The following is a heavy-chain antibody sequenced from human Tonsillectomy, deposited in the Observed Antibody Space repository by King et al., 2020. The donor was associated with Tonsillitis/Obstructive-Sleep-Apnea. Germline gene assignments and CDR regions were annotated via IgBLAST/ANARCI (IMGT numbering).Heavy chain of an antibody. CDR1: GGSISSSSYY. J-gene: IGHJ3*02. V-gene: IGHV4-39*01. CDR2: IYYSGST. D-gene: IGHD4-11*01. CDR3: ASQTLSMTTVAGARAFDI. Sequence: LQLQESGPGLVKPSETLSLTCTVSGGSISSSSYYWGWIRQPPGKGLEWIGSIYYSGSTYYNPSLKSRVTISVDTSKNQFSLKLSSVTAADTAVYYCASQTLSMTTVAGARAFDIWGQGTMVTVSS.